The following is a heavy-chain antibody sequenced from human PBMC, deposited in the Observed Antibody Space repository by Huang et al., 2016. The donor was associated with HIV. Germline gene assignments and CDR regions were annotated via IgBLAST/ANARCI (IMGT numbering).Heavy chain of an antibody. V-gene: IGHV5-51*01. CDR3: ARQGVGDFVVEPTGLGAFDI. CDR2: CDPGDSDT. J-gene: IGHJ3*02. CDR1: GYTFNGYW. D-gene: IGHD2-2*01. Sequence: EVQLVQSGAVVKKPGESLKISCKGSGYTFNGYWIGWVRQMPGKGLEWMGICDPGDSDTTYSPYFQGQVTISADKSISTAYLQWSGLKASDTAMYYCARQGVGDFVVEPTGLGAFDIWGQGTMVTVSS.